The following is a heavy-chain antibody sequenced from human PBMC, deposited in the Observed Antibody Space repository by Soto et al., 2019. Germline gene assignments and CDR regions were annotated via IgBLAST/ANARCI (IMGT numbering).Heavy chain of an antibody. CDR2: IFYTGST. Sequence: NLPETLSLTCTVSGGSMSDYYCSWIRQPPGKGLEYIGYIFYTGSTSYNASLTSRVAISLDTPNNQISLKLKSVTAADTAVYYCARSGHSFGGVVWGQGIQVTVSS. CDR3: ARSGHSFGGVV. J-gene: IGHJ4*02. V-gene: IGHV4-59*01. D-gene: IGHD3-16*01. CDR1: GGSMSDYY.